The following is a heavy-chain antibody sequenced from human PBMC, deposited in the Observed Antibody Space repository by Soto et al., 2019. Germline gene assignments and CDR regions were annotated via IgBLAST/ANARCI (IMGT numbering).Heavy chain of an antibody. CDR3: ARDLWGYCGADCYPLDV. V-gene: IGHV4-59*12. CDR2: IYYSGST. CDR1: YGSIIGYY. J-gene: IGHJ6*02. Sequence: LEPLSVTCTVAYGSIIGYYGRRIRQKTGKGLEWIGYIYYSGSTNYNPSLKSRVTISVDTSKNQFSLKLSSVTAADTAVYYCARDLWGYCGADCYPLDVWGQGTMVTVSS. D-gene: IGHD2-21*02.